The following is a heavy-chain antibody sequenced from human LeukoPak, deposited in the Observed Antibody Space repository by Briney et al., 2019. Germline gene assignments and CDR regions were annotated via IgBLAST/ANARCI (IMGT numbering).Heavy chain of an antibody. V-gene: IGHV1-2*02. Sequence: ASVKVSCKASGYTFTGYFMHWVRQAPGQGLEWMGWINPNSGGTNYAQKFQGRVTMTRDTSISTAYMELSRLRSDDTAVYYCARDVRIVGATPIDYWGQGTLVTVSS. D-gene: IGHD1-26*01. CDR1: GYTFTGYF. CDR3: ARDVRIVGATPIDY. J-gene: IGHJ4*02. CDR2: INPNSGGT.